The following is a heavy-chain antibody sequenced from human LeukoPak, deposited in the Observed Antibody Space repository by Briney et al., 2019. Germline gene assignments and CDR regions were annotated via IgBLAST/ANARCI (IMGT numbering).Heavy chain of an antibody. CDR2: ISAYNGNT. D-gene: IGHD3-10*01. CDR1: GYTFTSYG. Sequence: ASVKVSCKASGYTFTSYGISWVRQAPGQGLEWMGWISAYNGNTNYAQKLQGRVTMTTDTSTSTAYMELSRLRSDDTAVYYCARDAYGLLGNDYWGQGTLVTVSS. J-gene: IGHJ4*02. V-gene: IGHV1-18*01. CDR3: ARDAYGLLGNDY.